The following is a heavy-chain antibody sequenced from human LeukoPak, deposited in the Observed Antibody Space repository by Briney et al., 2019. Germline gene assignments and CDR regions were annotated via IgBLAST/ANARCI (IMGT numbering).Heavy chain of an antibody. Sequence: SETLSLTCAVYGGSFSGYYWSWLRQPPGKGLEWVGEINHSGSTNYNPSLKSRVTISVDTSKNPLSLKLSSVTAADTAVYYCARGYPPYDYVWGSYRYRGYFDYWGQGTLVTVSS. V-gene: IGHV4-34*01. D-gene: IGHD3-16*02. J-gene: IGHJ4*02. CDR3: ARGYPPYDYVWGSYRYRGYFDY. CDR2: INHSGST. CDR1: GGSFSGYY.